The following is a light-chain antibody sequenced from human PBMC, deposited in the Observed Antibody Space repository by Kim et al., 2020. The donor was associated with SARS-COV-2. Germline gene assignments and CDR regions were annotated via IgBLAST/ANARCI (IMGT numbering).Light chain of an antibody. Sequence: DVQLTQSPSFVSASVGDRVTITCRASQAIASWLAWYQQKPGRAPNLLIYAASALQSGVPSRFSGSGSGTEFTLTIGNLQPEDFATYYCQQSNNFPITFGQGTRLEIK. CDR1: QAIASW. J-gene: IGKJ5*01. CDR2: AAS. CDR3: QQSNNFPIT. V-gene: IGKV1-12*01.